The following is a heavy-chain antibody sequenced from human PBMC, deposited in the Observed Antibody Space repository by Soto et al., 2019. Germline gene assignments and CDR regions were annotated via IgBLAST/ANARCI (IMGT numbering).Heavy chain of an antibody. V-gene: IGHV1-2*04. CDR3: GRHHLWPGGMDV. CDR1: GYTFTGHY. D-gene: IGHD3-10*01. J-gene: IGHJ6*02. CDR2: INPNSGST. Sequence: ASVKVSSKASGYTFTGHYMHWVRPAPGQRLEWMGWINPNSGSTNYAQKFQGWVTMTRDTSISTAYMELSRLRSDDTPVYYCGRHHLWPGGMDVWGQGTTVTVSS.